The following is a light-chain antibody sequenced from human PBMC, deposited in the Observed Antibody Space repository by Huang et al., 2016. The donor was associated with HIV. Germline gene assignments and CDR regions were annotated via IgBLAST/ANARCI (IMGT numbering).Light chain of an antibody. Sequence: EIVLTQSPGTLSLSPGERATLSCRASPRVSSSYLAWYQQKPGQAPRLLSYGASSRATGIPDRFSGSGSGTDFTLTISRLEPEDVAVYYCQQYGSSPWTFGQGTKVEIK. CDR2: GAS. CDR1: PRVSSSY. J-gene: IGKJ1*01. V-gene: IGKV3-20*01. CDR3: QQYGSSPWT.